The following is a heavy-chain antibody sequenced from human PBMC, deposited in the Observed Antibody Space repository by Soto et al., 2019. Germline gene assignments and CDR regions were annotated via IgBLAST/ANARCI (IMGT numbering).Heavy chain of an antibody. V-gene: IGHV1-18*01. D-gene: IGHD2-21*02. J-gene: IGHJ6*02. CDR1: GYTFTNFG. Sequence: QVHLVQSGAEVKKPGASVNVSCKASGYTFTNFGLNWVRQAPGQGLEWMAWISPYNGKTDYAQKGQGRVTVTTDTSTATAYMEMSSLTSDDTAVYYCARQPGVVGTADLYGMDVWGHGTTVTVSS. CDR3: ARQPGVVGTADLYGMDV. CDR2: ISPYNGKT.